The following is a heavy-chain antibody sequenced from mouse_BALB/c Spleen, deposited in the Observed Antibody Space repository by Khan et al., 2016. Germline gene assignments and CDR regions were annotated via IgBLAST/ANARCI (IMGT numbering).Heavy chain of an antibody. Sequence: DVELVESGGGLVQPGGSLKLSCAASGFTFSSYGMSWVRQTPDKRLELVATINSNGGSTNYPDSVKGRSTISRDNATNTLYLQMSSLKSEDTAMYYCARGRDRGTRYFDVWGAGTTVTVSS. CDR2: INSNGGST. CDR1: GFTFSSYG. V-gene: IGHV5-6-3*01. J-gene: IGHJ1*01. D-gene: IGHD2-14*01. CDR3: ARGRDRGTRYFDV.